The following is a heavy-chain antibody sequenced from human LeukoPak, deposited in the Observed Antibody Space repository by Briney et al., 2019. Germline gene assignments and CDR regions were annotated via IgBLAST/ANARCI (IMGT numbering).Heavy chain of an antibody. V-gene: IGHV3-21*01. Sequence: AGGSLRLSCAASGFTFSNAWMSWVRQAPGKGLEWVSSISSSSSYIYYADSVKGRFTISRDNAKNSLYLQMNSLRAEDTAVYYCARESDYGEKSWGQGTLVTVSS. CDR2: ISSSSSYI. J-gene: IGHJ4*02. CDR3: ARESDYGEKS. D-gene: IGHD4-17*01. CDR1: GFTFSNAW.